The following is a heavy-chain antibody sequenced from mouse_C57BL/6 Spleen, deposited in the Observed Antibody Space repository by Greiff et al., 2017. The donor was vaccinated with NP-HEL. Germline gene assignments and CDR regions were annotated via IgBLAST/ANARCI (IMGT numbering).Heavy chain of an antibody. V-gene: IGHV5-4*01. D-gene: IGHD1-1*01. CDR2: ISDGGSYT. J-gene: IGHJ1*03. CDR1: GFTFSSYA. CDR3: ARDRGTVGWYFDV. Sequence: EVQLVESGGGLVKPGGSLKLSCAASGFTFSSYAMSWVRQTPEKRLEWVATISDGGSYTYYPDNVKGRFTISRDNAKNNLYQQMSHLKSEDTAMYYCARDRGTVGWYFDVWGTGTTVTVSS.